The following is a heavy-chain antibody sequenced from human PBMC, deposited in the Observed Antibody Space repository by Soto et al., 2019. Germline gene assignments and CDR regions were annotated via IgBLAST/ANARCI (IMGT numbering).Heavy chain of an antibody. J-gene: IGHJ6*02. CDR3: ARMASYTGSGRYSYCGLDV. Sequence: QVQLVESGGGVVQPGTSLRLSCAASGFIFNNNAMHWVRQAPGKGFEWVAVISYDGSDKYYLDSVKGRFTISRDNSKNPLYLQINGLRTEDTAVYFCARMASYTGSGRYSYCGLDVWGQGTTVIVSS. CDR1: GFIFNNNA. V-gene: IGHV3-30*03. D-gene: IGHD3-10*01. CDR2: ISYDGSDK.